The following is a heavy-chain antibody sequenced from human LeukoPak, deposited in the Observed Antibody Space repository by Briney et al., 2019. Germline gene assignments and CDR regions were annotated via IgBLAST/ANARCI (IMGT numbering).Heavy chain of an antibody. CDR1: GGTFSSYA. V-gene: IGHV1-69*13. J-gene: IGHJ3*02. Sequence: ASVKVSCKASGGTFSSYAISWVRQAPGQGLEWMGGIIPIFGTANYAQKFQGRVTITADESTSTAYMELSSLRSEDTAVYHCARGDSWGGVVIRGLDAFAIWGQRTMVTVSS. CDR3: ARGDSWGGVVIRGLDAFAI. CDR2: IIPIFGTA. D-gene: IGHD3-3*01.